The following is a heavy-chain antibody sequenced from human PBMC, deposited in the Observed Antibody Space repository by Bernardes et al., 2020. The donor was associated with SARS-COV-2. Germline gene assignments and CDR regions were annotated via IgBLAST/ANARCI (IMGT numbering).Heavy chain of an antibody. J-gene: IGHJ4*02. CDR1: GFIISMYS. Sequence: GGSLRLSCAASGFIISMYSMNWVRQAPGKGLEWVSSISSDGAYIYYADSVRGRFTISRDNTKNSLYLQMNSLRAEDTAVYYCARKSLVGAGYDDNPHFDYWSQGTLVTVS. CDR2: ISSDGAYI. CDR3: ARKSLVGAGYDDNPHFDY. V-gene: IGHV3-21*06. D-gene: IGHD1-26*01.